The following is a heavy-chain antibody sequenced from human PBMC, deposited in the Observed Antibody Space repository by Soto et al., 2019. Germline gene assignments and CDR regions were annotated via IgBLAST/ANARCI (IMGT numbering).Heavy chain of an antibody. CDR1: GFTFSTYS. Sequence: EVQVVESGGGLVKPGGSLRLSCAASGFTFSTYSMNWVRQAPGKGLEWVASITSRSNYIYYADSVKGRCNISRDNAKNSLSLQMHSLRGADTAVYYGARDGYRGRNAVDVWGQGTTVIVSS. CDR2: ITSRSNYI. D-gene: IGHD3-16*01. J-gene: IGHJ6*02. CDR3: ARDGYRGRNAVDV. V-gene: IGHV3-21*01.